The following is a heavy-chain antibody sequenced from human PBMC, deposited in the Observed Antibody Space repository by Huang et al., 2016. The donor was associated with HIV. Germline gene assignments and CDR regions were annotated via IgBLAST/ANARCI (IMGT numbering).Heavy chain of an antibody. J-gene: IGHJ4*02. D-gene: IGHD3-10*01. CDR3: AREAWASGVAHYFDY. CDR1: GYSFTGHF. CDR2: DDPTSGAI. Sequence: QVQLVQSGAEVKRPGASVKVSCKASGYSFTGHFIHWVRQAHGHGFTLHFLPGVRQGPGQGREWMGRDDPTSGAINWASRFQGRVSMTRDKSIGTANMELSGLRSDDTAVFFCAREAWASGVAHYFDYWGPGTLVTVSS. V-gene: IGHV1-2*06.